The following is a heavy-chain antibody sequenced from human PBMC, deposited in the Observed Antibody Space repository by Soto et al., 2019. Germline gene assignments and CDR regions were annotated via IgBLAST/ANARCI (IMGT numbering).Heavy chain of an antibody. CDR2: IIPMFGTA. Sequence: ASVKVSCKASGLIFSSYAIRWVRQARGQGLEWMGGIIPMFGTANYAQKFQGRVTITADESTSTAYMELSSLRSEDTAVYYCARPLKYYYDSSGYQTLDYWGQGTLVTVSS. CDR3: ARPLKYYYDSSGYQTLDY. CDR1: GLIFSSYA. J-gene: IGHJ4*02. V-gene: IGHV1-69*13. D-gene: IGHD3-22*01.